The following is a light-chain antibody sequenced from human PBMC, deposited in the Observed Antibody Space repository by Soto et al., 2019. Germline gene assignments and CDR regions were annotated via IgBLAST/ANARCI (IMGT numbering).Light chain of an antibody. Sequence: QSALAQPASVSGSPGQSITISCTGTSSDVGGYNYVSWYQQHPGKAPKLMIHEVSNRPSGVSNRFSGSKSGNTASLTISGLQAEDEADYYCSSYTSSSTLLFGTGTKVTVL. V-gene: IGLV2-14*01. J-gene: IGLJ1*01. CDR2: EVS. CDR3: SSYTSSSTLL. CDR1: SSDVGGYNY.